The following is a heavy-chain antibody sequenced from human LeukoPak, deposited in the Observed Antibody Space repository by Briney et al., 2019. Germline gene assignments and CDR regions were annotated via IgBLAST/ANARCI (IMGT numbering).Heavy chain of an antibody. Sequence: KSSETLSLTCTVSGYSISSGYYWGWIRQPPGQGLEWIGSIYHSGSTYYNPSLKSRVTISVDTSKNQFSLKLSSVTAADTAVYYCARGEQFGSRYWGQGTLVTVSS. D-gene: IGHD3-16*01. CDR1: GYSISSGYY. V-gene: IGHV4-38-2*02. J-gene: IGHJ4*02. CDR2: IYHSGST. CDR3: ARGEQFGSRY.